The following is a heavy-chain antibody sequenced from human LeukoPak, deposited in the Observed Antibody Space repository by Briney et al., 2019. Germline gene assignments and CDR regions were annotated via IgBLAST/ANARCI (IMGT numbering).Heavy chain of an antibody. Sequence: ASVKVSCKASGYTFTSYDINWVRQATGQGLEWMGWMNPNSGNTGYAQKFQGRVTMTRNTSISTAYMELSSLRSDDTAVYYCARDVGGRYAYYFDYWGQGTLVTVSS. CDR1: GYTFTSYD. V-gene: IGHV1-8*01. CDR3: ARDVGGRYAYYFDY. CDR2: MNPNSGNT. J-gene: IGHJ4*02. D-gene: IGHD3-16*01.